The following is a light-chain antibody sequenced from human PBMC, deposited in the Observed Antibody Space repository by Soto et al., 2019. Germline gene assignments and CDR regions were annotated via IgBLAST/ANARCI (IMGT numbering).Light chain of an antibody. CDR2: DAS. Sequence: ETVLTQSPATLSLSPGESATLSCRASQSVSTYVAWCQQKPGQAPRLLIYDASNRVTGIPARCRGSGSGTDFTLTISSLEPDDFAVYYCQQRSNWQITFGQGTRLEIK. V-gene: IGKV3-11*01. CDR3: QQRSNWQIT. CDR1: QSVSTY. J-gene: IGKJ5*01.